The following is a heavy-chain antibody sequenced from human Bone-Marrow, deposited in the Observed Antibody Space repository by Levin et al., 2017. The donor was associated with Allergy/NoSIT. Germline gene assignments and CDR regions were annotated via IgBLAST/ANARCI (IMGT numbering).Heavy chain of an antibody. CDR1: GFTFSRYA. Sequence: GESLKISCAASGFTFSRYAMHWVRQAPGKGLEWVAVILEDGTNKYYVDSVKGRFTISRDNSNNALYLQMDSLRPEDTAVYYCAKAAENGDYFGWGQGSLVTVSS. V-gene: IGHV3-30*18. CDR3: AKAAENGDYFG. CDR2: ILEDGTNK. D-gene: IGHD4-17*01. J-gene: IGHJ4*02.